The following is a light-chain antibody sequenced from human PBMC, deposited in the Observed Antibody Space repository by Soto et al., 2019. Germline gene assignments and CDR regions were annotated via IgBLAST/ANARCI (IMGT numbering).Light chain of an antibody. J-gene: IGKJ2*01. CDR1: EFLSSSY. CDR3: QQQGT. CDR2: AAS. V-gene: IGKV3-20*01. Sequence: EIVLTQSPGTLSLSPGERATLSCRASEFLSSSYLVWYQQKPGQAPRLLIYAASRRATGIPDRFRGSGSATEYTLTIHTLEPEDFAVYYCQQQGTFGQGTKLEIK.